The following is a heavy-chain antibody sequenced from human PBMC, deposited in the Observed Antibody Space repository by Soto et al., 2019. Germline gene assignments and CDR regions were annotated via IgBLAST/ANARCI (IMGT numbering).Heavy chain of an antibody. J-gene: IGHJ5*02. CDR2: IDSDGSST. Sequence: GGSLRLSCAASGFTCSDYGMNWVRQAPGKGLVWVSRIDSDGSSTSYADSVKGRFTISRDNAKNTLYLQMNSLRAEDTAVYYCAKSNWFDPWGQGSLVTVSS. V-gene: IGHV3-74*01. CDR1: GFTCSDYG. CDR3: AKSNWFDP.